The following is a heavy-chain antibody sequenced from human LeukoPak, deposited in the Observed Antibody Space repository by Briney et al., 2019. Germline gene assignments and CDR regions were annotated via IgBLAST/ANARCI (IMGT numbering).Heavy chain of an antibody. CDR3: ARGHLTGDY. J-gene: IGHJ4*02. Sequence: SETLSLTCTVSGGSISSGSYYWSWIRQPAGKGLEWIGRIYTSGSTNYNPSLKRRVTISVDTSKNQFSLKLSSVTAADTAVYYCARGHLTGDYWGQGTLVTVSS. CDR2: IYTSGST. V-gene: IGHV4-61*02. D-gene: IGHD7-27*01. CDR1: GGSISSGSYY.